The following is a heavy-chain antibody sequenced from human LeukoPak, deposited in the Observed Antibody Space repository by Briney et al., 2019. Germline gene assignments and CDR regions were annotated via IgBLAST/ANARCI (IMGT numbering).Heavy chain of an antibody. CDR2: IWYDGSNK. D-gene: IGHD4-17*01. V-gene: IGHV3-33*06. Sequence: GGSLRLSCAASGFTFSSYGMHWDRQAPGKGLEWVAVIWYDGSNKYYADSVKGRFTISRDNSKNTLYLQMNSLRAEDTAVYYCAKDRDGDSDYWGQGTLLTVSS. CDR3: AKDRDGDSDY. J-gene: IGHJ4*02. CDR1: GFTFSSYG.